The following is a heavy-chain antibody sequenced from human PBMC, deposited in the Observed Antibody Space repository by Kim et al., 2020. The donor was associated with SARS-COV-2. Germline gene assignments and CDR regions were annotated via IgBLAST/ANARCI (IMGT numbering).Heavy chain of an antibody. CDR2: INPSGGST. D-gene: IGHD6-19*01. J-gene: IGHJ3*02. CDR1: GYTFTSYY. V-gene: IGHV1-46*01. CDR3: ARGSSANSGWIDAFDI. Sequence: ASVKVSCKASGYTFTSYYMHWVRQAPGQGLEWMGIINPSGGSTSYAQKFQGRVTMTRDTSTSTVYMELSSLRSEDTAVYYCARGSSANSGWIDAFDIWGQGTMVTVSS.